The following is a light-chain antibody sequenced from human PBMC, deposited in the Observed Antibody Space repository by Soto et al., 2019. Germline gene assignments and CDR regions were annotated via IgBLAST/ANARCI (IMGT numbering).Light chain of an antibody. V-gene: IGLV2-23*03. Sequence: QSALTQPASVSGSPGQSITISCTGTSSDVRSYNLVSWYQQHPGQAPKLMIYEGTKRPSGVSNRFSGSKSGNTASLTISGLQAADEADYYCCSYAGSSTFVFGTGTKVTVL. CDR3: CSYAGSSTFV. CDR1: SSDVRSYNL. CDR2: EGT. J-gene: IGLJ1*01.